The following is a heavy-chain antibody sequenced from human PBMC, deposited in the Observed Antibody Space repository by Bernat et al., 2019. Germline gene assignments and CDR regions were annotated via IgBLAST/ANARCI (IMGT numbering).Heavy chain of an antibody. CDR3: ARDWGSSSWYGAPSFDP. CDR1: GFTFSDYY. V-gene: IGHV3-11*06. J-gene: IGHJ5*02. D-gene: IGHD6-13*01. CDR2: ISSSSSYT. Sequence: QVQLVESGGGLVKPGGSLRLSRAASGFTFSDYYMSWIRQAPGKGLEWVSYISSSSSYTNYADSVKGRFTISRDNAKNSLYLQMNSLRAEDTAVYYCARDWGSSSWYGAPSFDPWGQGTLVTVSS.